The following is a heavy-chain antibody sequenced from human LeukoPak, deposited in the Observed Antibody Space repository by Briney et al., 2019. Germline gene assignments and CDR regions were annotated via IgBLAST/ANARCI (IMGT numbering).Heavy chain of an antibody. CDR3: ARGRYDILTGYSNYYYGMDV. CDR2: INHSGST. V-gene: IGHV4-34*01. CDR1: GGSCSGYY. Sequence: SETLSLTCAVYGGSCSGYYWSWIRQPPGKGLEWIGGINHSGSTNYNPSLKSRVTISVDTSKNQFSLKLSSVTAADTAVYYCARGRYDILTGYSNYYYGMDVWGQGTTVTVSS. J-gene: IGHJ6*02. D-gene: IGHD3-9*01.